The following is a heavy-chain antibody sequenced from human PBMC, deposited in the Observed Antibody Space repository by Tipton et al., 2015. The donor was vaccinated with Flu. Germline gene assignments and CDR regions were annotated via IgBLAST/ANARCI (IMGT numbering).Heavy chain of an antibody. CDR3: ARDRGPPWYFDL. V-gene: IGHV4-59*01. J-gene: IGHJ2*01. CDR1: GGSISSYY. Sequence: TLSLICTVSGGSISSYYWSWIRQPPGKGLEWIGYIYYSGSTNYNPSLKSRVTISVDTSKNQFSLKLSSVTAADTAVYYCARDRGPPWYFDLWGRGTLVTVSS. CDR2: IYYSGST.